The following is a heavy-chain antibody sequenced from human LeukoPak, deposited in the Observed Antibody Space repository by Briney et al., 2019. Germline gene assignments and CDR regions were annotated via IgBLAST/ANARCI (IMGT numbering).Heavy chain of an antibody. CDR3: AKDSYYGSGSYHY. CDR2: ISYDGSNK. D-gene: IGHD3-10*01. CDR1: GFTFSSYA. Sequence: GGSLRLSCAASGFTFSSYAMHWVRQAPGKGLEWVAVISYDGSNKYYADSVKGRFTISRDNSKNTLYLQMNSLRAEDTAVYYCAKDSYYGSGSYHYWGQGTLVTVSS. J-gene: IGHJ4*02. V-gene: IGHV3-30*04.